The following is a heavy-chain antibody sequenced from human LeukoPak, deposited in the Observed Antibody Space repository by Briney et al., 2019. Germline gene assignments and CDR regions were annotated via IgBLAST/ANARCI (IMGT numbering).Heavy chain of an antibody. V-gene: IGHV3-48*04. Sequence: GGSLRLSCAASGFTFSSSNMHWVRQAPGKGLEWVSFISGTSTAIYYADSVKGRFTISRDNAKNSLYLQMNSLRAEDTAVYYCARGRGSGSYDYFDYWGQGTLVTVSS. CDR2: ISGTSTAI. J-gene: IGHJ4*02. CDR1: GFTFSSSN. CDR3: ARGRGSGSYDYFDY. D-gene: IGHD3-10*01.